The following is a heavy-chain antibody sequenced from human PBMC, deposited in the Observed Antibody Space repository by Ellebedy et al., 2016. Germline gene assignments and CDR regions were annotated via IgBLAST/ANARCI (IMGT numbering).Heavy chain of an antibody. Sequence: ASVKVSXXASGCTFTSYDINWVRQATGQGLEWMGWMNPNSGNTGYAQKFQGRVTMTRNTSISTAYMELSSLRSEDTAVYYCASAMNSGYDDFDYWGQGTLVTVSS. CDR1: GCTFTSYD. V-gene: IGHV1-8*01. CDR2: MNPNSGNT. CDR3: ASAMNSGYDDFDY. D-gene: IGHD5-12*01. J-gene: IGHJ4*02.